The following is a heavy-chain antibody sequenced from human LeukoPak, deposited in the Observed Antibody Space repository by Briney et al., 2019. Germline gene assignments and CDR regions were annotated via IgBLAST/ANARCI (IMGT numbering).Heavy chain of an antibody. CDR3: VRGLRYFDWLPHKYFDY. Sequence: GSLRLSCAASGFTVTTYYMSWIRQPPGKGLEWIGEINHSGTTHYNPSLKHKVTMSVDTSKTQFSLKLSSVTAADTAVYYCVRGLRYFDWLPHKYFDYWGQGTLVTVSS. CDR2: INHSGTT. D-gene: IGHD3-9*01. V-gene: IGHV4-34*01. J-gene: IGHJ4*02. CDR1: GFTVTTYY.